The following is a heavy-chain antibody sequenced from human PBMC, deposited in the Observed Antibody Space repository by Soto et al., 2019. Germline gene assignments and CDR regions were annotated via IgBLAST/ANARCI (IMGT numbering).Heavy chain of an antibody. D-gene: IGHD3-16*02. J-gene: IGHJ5*02. CDR2: ISYDGSNK. Sequence: GGSLRLSCAASGFTFSGFAVHWLRQAPGKGLEWVSVISYDGSNKYYADSVKGRFTISRDNSKNTLYLQMNSLRAEDTAVYFCARDFRSFSTPFDPWGKGTLVTVSS. CDR1: GFTFSGFA. CDR3: ARDFRSFSTPFDP. V-gene: IGHV3-30-3*01.